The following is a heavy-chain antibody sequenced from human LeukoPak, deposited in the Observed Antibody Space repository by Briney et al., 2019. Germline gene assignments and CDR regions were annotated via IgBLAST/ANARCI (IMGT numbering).Heavy chain of an antibody. CDR1: GYTFTSYG. CDR3: ARDAIAAAGGSWFDP. D-gene: IGHD6-13*01. V-gene: IGHV1-2*02. J-gene: IGHJ5*02. Sequence: ASVRVSCKASGYTFTSYGISWVRQAPGQGLEWMGWMNPKSGGTNYAQKLEARVTMNRDTSISTAYMELSSLRSEDTAVYYCARDAIAAAGGSWFDPWGQGTLVTVSS. CDR2: MNPKSGGT.